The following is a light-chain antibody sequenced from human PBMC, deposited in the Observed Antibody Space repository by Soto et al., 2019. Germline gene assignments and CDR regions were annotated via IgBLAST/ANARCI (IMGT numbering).Light chain of an antibody. CDR1: HDIGNK. CDR3: QQYPIYPLT. Sequence: DIPMTQSPSSLSASVGDRVIITCRASHDIGNKIAWFQQKPGKGPKSLIYGASILQSGVPSKCSGSRSATDFTLTISSLQPEDFASYYCQQYPIYPLTFGGGTKLEIK. V-gene: IGKV1-16*02. CDR2: GAS. J-gene: IGKJ4*01.